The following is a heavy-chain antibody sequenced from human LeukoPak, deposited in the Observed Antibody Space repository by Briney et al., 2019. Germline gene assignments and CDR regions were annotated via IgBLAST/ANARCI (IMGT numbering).Heavy chain of an antibody. V-gene: IGHV3-33*01. J-gene: IGHJ4*02. CDR1: GFTFRNYG. CDR3: ASGRAAAGTGYYFDY. D-gene: IGHD6-13*01. Sequence: GRSLRLSCAASGFTFRNYGMHWARQAPGKGLEWVAIIWYDASNKYYADSVKGRFTISRDNSKNTLYLQMNSLTAEDTAVYYCASGRAAAGTGYYFDYWGQGTLVTVSS. CDR2: IWYDASNK.